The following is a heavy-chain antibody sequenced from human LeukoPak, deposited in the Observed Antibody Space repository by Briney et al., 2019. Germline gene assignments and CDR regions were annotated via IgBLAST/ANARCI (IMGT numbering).Heavy chain of an antibody. CDR3: ARDAGYGYWVVDY. Sequence: GGSLRLSCVASGFSFSTYWINWVRQAPGEGLEWVAHIKHDGSQKYYEDSVKGRFTISRDNAKNSLYLQMNSLRAEDTAVYYCARDAGYGYWVVDYWGQGTLVTVSS. J-gene: IGHJ4*02. CDR2: IKHDGSQK. D-gene: IGHD5-18*01. V-gene: IGHV3-7*01. CDR1: GFSFSTYW.